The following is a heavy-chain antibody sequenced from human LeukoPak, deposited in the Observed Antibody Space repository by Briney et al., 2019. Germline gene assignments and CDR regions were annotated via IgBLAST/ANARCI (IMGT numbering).Heavy chain of an antibody. CDR1: GYSISSGYY. CDR2: IYHSGST. J-gene: IGHJ6*03. V-gene: IGHV4-38-2*02. CDR3: ARGRNRQLWFGEFRYYYYMDV. Sequence: PSETLSLTCTVSGYSISSGYYWGWIRQPPGKGLKWIGSIYHSGSTYYNPSLKSRVTISVDTSKNQFSLKLSSVTAADTAVYYCARGRNRQLWFGEFRYYYYMDVWGKGTTVT. D-gene: IGHD3-10*01.